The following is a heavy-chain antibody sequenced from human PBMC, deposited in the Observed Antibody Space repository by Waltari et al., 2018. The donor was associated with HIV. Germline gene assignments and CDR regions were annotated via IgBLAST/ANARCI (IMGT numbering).Heavy chain of an antibody. J-gene: IGHJ4*02. D-gene: IGHD3-3*02. V-gene: IGHV2-5*02. CDR1: GFSLTSGGGG. CDR2: IYWDDDK. Sequence: QISLKESGPALVKPTQTLTLTCTFFGFSLTSGGGGVGWIRQPPGQALQWLAHIYWDDDKDYSPSLSSRLTITKDTSKDQVVLTLTNVDPVDTATYFCAHRVARDSIRYFDYWGQGAMVTVSS. CDR3: AHRVARDSIRYFDY.